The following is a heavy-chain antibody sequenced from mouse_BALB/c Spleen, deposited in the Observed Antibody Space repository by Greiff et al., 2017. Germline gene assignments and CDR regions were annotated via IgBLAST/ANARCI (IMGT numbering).Heavy chain of an antibody. CDR3: ARDHYGNLYFDY. CDR2: IWAGGST. J-gene: IGHJ2*01. CDR1: GFSLTSYG. D-gene: IGHD2-1*01. Sequence: VKLMESGPGLVAPSQSLSITCTVSGFSLTSYGVHWVRQPPGKGLEWLGVIWAGGSTNYNSALMSRLSISKDNSKSQVFLKMNSLQTDDTAMYYCARDHYGNLYFDYWGQGTTLTVSS. V-gene: IGHV2-9*02.